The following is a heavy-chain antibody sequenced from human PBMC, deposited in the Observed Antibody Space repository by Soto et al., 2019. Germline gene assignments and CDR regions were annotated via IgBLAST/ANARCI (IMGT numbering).Heavy chain of an antibody. CDR2: ISWNSGSI. CDR1: GFTFDDYA. J-gene: IGHJ3*02. D-gene: IGHD3-10*01. Sequence: GGSLRLSCAASGFTFDDYAMHWVWQAPGKGLEWVSGISWNSGSIGYADSVKGRFTISRDNAKNSLYLQMNSLRAEDTALYYCAKGGFGELFGAFDIWGQGTMVTVSS. CDR3: AKGGFGELFGAFDI. V-gene: IGHV3-9*01.